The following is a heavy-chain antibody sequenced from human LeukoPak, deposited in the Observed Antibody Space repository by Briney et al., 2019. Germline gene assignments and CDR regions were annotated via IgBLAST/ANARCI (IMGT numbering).Heavy chain of an antibody. Sequence: SETLSLTCAVYGGSFSGYYWSWIRQPPGKGLEWIGEINHSGSTNYNPSLKSRVTISVDTSKNQFSLKLSSVTAADTAVCYCARAPIGGLFDYWGQGTLVTVSS. CDR1: GGSFSGYY. CDR2: INHSGST. J-gene: IGHJ4*02. D-gene: IGHD3/OR15-3a*01. V-gene: IGHV4-34*01. CDR3: ARAPIGGLFDY.